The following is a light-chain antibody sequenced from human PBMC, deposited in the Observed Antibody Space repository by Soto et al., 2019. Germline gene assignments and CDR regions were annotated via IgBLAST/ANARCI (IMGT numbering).Light chain of an antibody. V-gene: IGKV2-28*01. J-gene: IGKJ3*01. Sequence: DIVMTQSPLYLPVTPGEPASISCRSSQSLLHSDGYNYLDWYLQKPGQSPQLLIYLGSNRASGVPVRFRGCGSGTDFTLKISRVEAEDVGVYYCMQALQTPLFTFGPGTKVDLK. CDR2: LGS. CDR1: QSLLHSDGYNY. CDR3: MQALQTPLFT.